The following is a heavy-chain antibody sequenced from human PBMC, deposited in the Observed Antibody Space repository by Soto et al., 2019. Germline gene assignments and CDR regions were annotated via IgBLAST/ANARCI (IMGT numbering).Heavy chain of an antibody. CDR3: ARADKTWVLPASVY. CDR2: ISAYNGNT. V-gene: IGHV1-18*04. CDR1: GYTFTSYG. J-gene: IGHJ4*02. D-gene: IGHD2-2*01. Sequence: AASVKVSCKASGYTFTSYGISWVRQAPGQGLEWMGWISAYNGNTNYAQKLQGRVTMTTDTSTSTAYMELRSLRSDDTAVYYCARADKTWVLPASVYWGQGTLVTVSS.